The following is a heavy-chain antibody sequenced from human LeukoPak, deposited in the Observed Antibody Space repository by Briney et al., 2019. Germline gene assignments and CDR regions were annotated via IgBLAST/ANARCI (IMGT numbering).Heavy chain of an antibody. V-gene: IGHV1-69*04. CDR1: GYTFTSYY. CDR2: IIPILGIA. Sequence: ASVKVSCKASGYTFTSYYMHWVRQAPGQGLEWMGRIIPILGIANYAQKFQGRVTITADKSTSTAYIELSSLRSEDTAVYYCPRGVLAQQLNYWGQGTLVTVSS. CDR3: PRGVLAQQLNY. D-gene: IGHD6-13*01. J-gene: IGHJ4*02.